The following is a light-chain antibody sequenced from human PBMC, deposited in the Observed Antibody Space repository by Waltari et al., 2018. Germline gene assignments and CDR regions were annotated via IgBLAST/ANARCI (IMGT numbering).Light chain of an antibody. J-gene: IGLJ2*01. CDR3: QAWDNSAVV. V-gene: IGLV3-1*01. CDR2: QDT. CDR1: DLEDYY. Sequence: SYKLTQPPSLSVSPGQTASITCSGDDLEDYYVAWYQQRPGQSPVLLINQDTKRPSGIPERFSGSNSGNTATLTIRETQTIDDADYYCQAWDNSAVVFGGGTTLTVL.